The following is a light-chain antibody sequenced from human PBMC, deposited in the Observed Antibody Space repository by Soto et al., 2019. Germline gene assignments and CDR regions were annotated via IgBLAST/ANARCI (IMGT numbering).Light chain of an antibody. J-gene: IGKJ1*01. CDR2: GAS. CDR3: QAYNNWPPLT. V-gene: IGKV3-15*01. Sequence: EIVMTQSPATLSVSPGERATLSCSASQSVSSNLAWYQQQSGQAPRLVIFGASTRATGIPARFSGSGSGTEFTLTITSLQSEDFAVYYCQAYNNWPPLTFGQGTKVDIK. CDR1: QSVSSN.